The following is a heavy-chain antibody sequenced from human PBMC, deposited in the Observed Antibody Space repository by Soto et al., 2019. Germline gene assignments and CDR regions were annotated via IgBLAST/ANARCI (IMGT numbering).Heavy chain of an antibody. Sequence: PSETLSLTCTVSGGSISNYYWSWIRQPPGKGLEYIGYIHYSGSTNYDPSLKSRVTISLDTSKNQFSLTLSSVAAADTAVYYCASTMVRGGRRSAHYWGQGTLVTVSS. CDR1: GGSISNYY. CDR2: IHYSGST. D-gene: IGHD3-10*01. CDR3: ASTMVRGGRRSAHY. V-gene: IGHV4-59*08. J-gene: IGHJ4*02.